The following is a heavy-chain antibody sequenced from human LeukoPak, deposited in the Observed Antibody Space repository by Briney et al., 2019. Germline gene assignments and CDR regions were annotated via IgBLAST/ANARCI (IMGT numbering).Heavy chain of an antibody. CDR2: ISVTGGST. J-gene: IGHJ6*03. CDR1: GFTFSSYA. D-gene: IGHD1-26*01. CDR3: ANREILYSGSYRYYYYYYMDV. Sequence: GGSLRLSCAASGFTFSSYAMSWVRQAPGKGLEWVSVISVTGGSTYYADSVKGRFTISRDNSKNTLFLQMNSLRAEDTAVYYCANREILYSGSYRYYYYYYMDVWGKGTTVTVSS. V-gene: IGHV3-23*01.